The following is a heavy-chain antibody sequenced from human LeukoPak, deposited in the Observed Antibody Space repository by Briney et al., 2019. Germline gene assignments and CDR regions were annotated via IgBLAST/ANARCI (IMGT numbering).Heavy chain of an antibody. Sequence: ASVTVSCKASGYTFNNYGLSWVRQAPGQGLEWMGRISANNVNTDYAQKFQGRVTMTKDTSTSTGYLEVRSLRSDDTAVYYCARGSSGDYWGQGTLVTVSS. V-gene: IGHV1-18*01. J-gene: IGHJ4*02. CDR2: ISANNVNT. CDR1: GYTFNNYG. CDR3: ARGSSGDY. D-gene: IGHD6-25*01.